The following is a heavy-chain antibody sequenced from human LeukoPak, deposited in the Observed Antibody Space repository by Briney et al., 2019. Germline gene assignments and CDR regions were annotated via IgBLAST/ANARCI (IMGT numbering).Heavy chain of an antibody. CDR3: ARVGGRGIDY. CDR1: GFTFGSFS. J-gene: IGHJ4*02. D-gene: IGHD1-26*01. Sequence: GGSLRLSCAASGFTFGSFSMSWVRQAPGMGLEWASYIGSSSSTIYYADSVKGRFTISRDNVKKSLYLQMNSLPAEDTAVYYCARVGGRGIDYWGQGTLVTVSS. CDR2: IGSSSSTI. V-gene: IGHV3-48*01.